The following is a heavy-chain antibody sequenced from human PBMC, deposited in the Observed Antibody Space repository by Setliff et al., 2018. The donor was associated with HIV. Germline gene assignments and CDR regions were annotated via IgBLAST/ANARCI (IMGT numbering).Heavy chain of an antibody. J-gene: IGHJ6*03. Sequence: SETLFLTCTVSGGSISSYYWSWIRQPPGKGLEWIGYSYTSGSTNYNPSLKSRVTISVDTSKNQFSLKLSLVTAADTAVYYCARVLWGAQSRYMDVWGKGTTVTVSS. D-gene: IGHD3-16*01. CDR3: ARVLWGAQSRYMDV. CDR2: SYTSGST. V-gene: IGHV4-4*08. CDR1: GGSISSYY.